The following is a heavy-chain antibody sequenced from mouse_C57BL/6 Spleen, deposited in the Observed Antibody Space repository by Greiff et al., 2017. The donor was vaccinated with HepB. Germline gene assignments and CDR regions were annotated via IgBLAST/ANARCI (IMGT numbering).Heavy chain of an antibody. CDR2: ISSGSSTI. D-gene: IGHD2-1*01. V-gene: IGHV5-17*01. CDR3: ARIYYGQRGFAY. J-gene: IGHJ4*01. Sequence: EVMLVESGGGLVKPGGSLKLSCAASGFTFSDYGMHWVRQAPEKGLEWVAYISSGSSTIYYADTVKGRFTISRDNAKNTLFLQMTSLRSEDTAMYYCARIYYGQRGFAYWGQGTSVTVSS. CDR1: GFTFSDYG.